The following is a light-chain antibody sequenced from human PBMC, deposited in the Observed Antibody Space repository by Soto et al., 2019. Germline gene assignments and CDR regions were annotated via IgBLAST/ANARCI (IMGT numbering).Light chain of an antibody. CDR2: AAT. Sequence: DIRLTQSPSFLSGSVGDRVTITCRASQDINSYLAWYQQKPGKSPKLLIYAATTLVSAVPSSFSGGGSGTEFTLTIRSRQPEDVATYYCQQRHRYPRTFGQGTKGEF. J-gene: IGKJ1*01. CDR3: QQRHRYPRT. CDR1: QDINSY. V-gene: IGKV1-9*01.